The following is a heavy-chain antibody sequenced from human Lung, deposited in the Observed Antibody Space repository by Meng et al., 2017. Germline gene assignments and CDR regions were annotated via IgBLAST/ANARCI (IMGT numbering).Heavy chain of an antibody. CDR2: IYHNGDT. Sequence: SETLSPTCPVSDDSISSYYWNWIRQPPGKGLEWIGFIYHNGDTNYNPSLKRRVTLSVDTSKNKFSLKLVSVTAADTAVYYCARGRRDIHPYYFDNWGQGTLVTVSS. CDR1: DDSISSYY. V-gene: IGHV4-59*01. J-gene: IGHJ4*02. CDR3: ARGRRDIHPYYFDN. D-gene: IGHD2-15*01.